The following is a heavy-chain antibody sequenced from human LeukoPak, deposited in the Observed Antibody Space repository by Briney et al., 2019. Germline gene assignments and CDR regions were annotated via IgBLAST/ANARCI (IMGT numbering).Heavy chain of an antibody. CDR1: GYTFTSYD. J-gene: IGHJ4*02. Sequence: ASVKVSCKASGYTFTSYDINWVRRATGQGLEWMGWMNPNSGNTGYAQKFQGRVTMTRNTSISTAYMEPSSLRSEDTAVYYCARAPHSYGFDYWGQGTLVTVSS. CDR3: ARAPHSYGFDY. V-gene: IGHV1-8*01. D-gene: IGHD4-17*01. CDR2: MNPNSGNT.